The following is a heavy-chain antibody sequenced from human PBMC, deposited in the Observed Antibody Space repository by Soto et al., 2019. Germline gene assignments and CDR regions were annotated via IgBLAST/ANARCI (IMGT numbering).Heavy chain of an antibody. CDR3: ARQGYSSSLGTGIAY. D-gene: IGHD6-13*01. CDR2: IIPILGIA. J-gene: IGHJ4*02. V-gene: IGHV1-69*02. Sequence: QVQLVQSGAEVKKPGSSVKVSCKASGGTFSSYTISWVRQAPGQGLEWMGRIIPILGIANYAQKFQGRVTITEDKSTSTAYMERSSLRSEDTAVYYCARQGYSSSLGTGIAYWGQGTLVTVSS. CDR1: GGTFSSYT.